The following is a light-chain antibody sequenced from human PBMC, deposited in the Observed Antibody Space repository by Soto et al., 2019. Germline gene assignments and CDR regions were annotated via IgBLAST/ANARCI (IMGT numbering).Light chain of an antibody. CDR3: QQDNNWPPWT. CDR1: QSVSSN. J-gene: IGKJ1*01. Sequence: EIVMTQSPATLSVSPGERATLSCRASQSVSSNLAWYQQKPGQPPRLLIYGASTRATGIPARFSGSGSGTEFNLTISGRQSEDFAVSSHQQDNNWPPWTFGQGTKVEIK. V-gene: IGKV3-15*01. CDR2: GAS.